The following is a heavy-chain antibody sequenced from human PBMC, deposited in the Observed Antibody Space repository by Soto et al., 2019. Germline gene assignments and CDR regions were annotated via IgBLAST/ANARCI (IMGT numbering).Heavy chain of an antibody. Sequence: ASVKVSCQASGYTFTSYDINWVRQATGQGLEWMGWMSPHSGNTVYAQKFQGRVTMTRNTSISTAYMELSSLRSEDTAVYYCATLSSGRQLGLAHWGQGTLVTVSS. V-gene: IGHV1-8*01. D-gene: IGHD6-19*01. CDR2: MSPHSGNT. J-gene: IGHJ1*01. CDR3: ATLSSGRQLGLAH. CDR1: GYTFTSYD.